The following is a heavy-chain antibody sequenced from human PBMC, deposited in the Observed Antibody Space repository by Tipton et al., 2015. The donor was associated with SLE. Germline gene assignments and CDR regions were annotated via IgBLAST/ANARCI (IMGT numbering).Heavy chain of an antibody. D-gene: IGHD5-18*01. CDR2: IRTKAYGATT. Sequence: SLRLSCTGSGFTFGDYGVSWFRQAPGKGLGWVSFIRTKAYGATTEYAASVQGRFTISRDDARSIAYLQMNSLKTEDTAVYYCSSMAGYTYGRTRGWFDPWGQGTLVTVSS. CDR1: GFTFGDYG. V-gene: IGHV3-49*03. J-gene: IGHJ5*02. CDR3: SSMAGYTYGRTRGWFDP.